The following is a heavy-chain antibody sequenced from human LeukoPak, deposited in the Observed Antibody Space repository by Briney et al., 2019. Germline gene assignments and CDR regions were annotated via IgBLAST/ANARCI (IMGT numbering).Heavy chain of an antibody. D-gene: IGHD3-22*01. J-gene: IGHJ6*03. Sequence: GGSLRLSCAASGFTFSSYWMSWVRQAPGKGLEWVANIKQDGSEKYYVDSVKGRFTISRDNAKNSLYLQMNSLRAEGTAVYYCARGYYDSSGYSGVYYYYYMDVWGKGTTVTISS. V-gene: IGHV3-7*03. CDR2: IKQDGSEK. CDR3: ARGYYDSSGYSGVYYYYYMDV. CDR1: GFTFSSYW.